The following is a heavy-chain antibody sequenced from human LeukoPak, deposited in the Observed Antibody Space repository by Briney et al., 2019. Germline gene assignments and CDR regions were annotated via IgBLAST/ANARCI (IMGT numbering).Heavy chain of an antibody. V-gene: IGHV1-18*01. J-gene: IGHJ4*02. CDR3: ARDVGTTVVYLADY. Sequence: ASVMVSCKTSGYIFASYGISWVRQAPGQGPEWMAWINVYNGNTNFTQKFQGRVTLTTDTATSTAYIELTNLTSDDTAVYYCARDVGTTVVYLADYWGQGTLVTVSS. D-gene: IGHD4-23*01. CDR2: INVYNGNT. CDR1: GYIFASYG.